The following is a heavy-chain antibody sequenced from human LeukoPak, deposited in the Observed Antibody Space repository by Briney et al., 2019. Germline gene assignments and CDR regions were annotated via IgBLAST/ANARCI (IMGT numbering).Heavy chain of an antibody. CDR2: IYYSGTT. V-gene: IGHV4-59*08. CDR1: SGSINDYH. Sequence: SETLSLTCTVSSGSINDYHWSWIRQPPGKGREWIGHIYYSGTTNYNASLKSRVTISLDTSKSQFSLEVISVTAADTAMYYCARHSLEWELLGNDAFDIWGQGTMVTVSS. CDR3: ARHSLEWELLGNDAFDI. D-gene: IGHD1-26*01. J-gene: IGHJ3*02.